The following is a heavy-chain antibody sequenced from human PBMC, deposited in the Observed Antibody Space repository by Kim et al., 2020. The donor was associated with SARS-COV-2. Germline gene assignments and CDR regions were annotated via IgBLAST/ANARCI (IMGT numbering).Heavy chain of an antibody. CDR3: AKDRRDLGYSGYDYGYFDY. CDR1: GFTFSSYA. V-gene: IGHV3-23*01. Sequence: GGSLRLSCAASGFTFSSYAMSWVRQAPGKGLEWVSAISGSGGSTYYADSVKGRFTISRDNSKNTLYLQMNSLRAEDTAVYYCAKDRRDLGYSGYDYGYFDYWGQGTLVTVSS. CDR2: ISGSGGST. J-gene: IGHJ4*02. D-gene: IGHD5-12*01.